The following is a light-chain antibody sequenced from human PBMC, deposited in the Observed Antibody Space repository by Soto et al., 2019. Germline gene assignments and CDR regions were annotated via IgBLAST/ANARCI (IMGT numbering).Light chain of an antibody. CDR3: AAWDDSLNAL. CDR2: SNN. CDR1: SSNIGSNT. V-gene: IGLV1-44*01. J-gene: IGLJ1*01. Sequence: SGPTQKPSASGTPGQRVTLSWSGSSSNIGSNTVNWYQQLPGTAPKLLIYSNNQRPSGVPDRFSGSKSGTSASLAISGLQSEDEADYYCAAWDDSLNALFGTGTKV.